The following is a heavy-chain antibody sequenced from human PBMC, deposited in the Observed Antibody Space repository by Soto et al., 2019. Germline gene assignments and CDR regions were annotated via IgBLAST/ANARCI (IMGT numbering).Heavy chain of an antibody. D-gene: IGHD6-19*01. CDR1: GFSFTGYY. J-gene: IGHJ4*02. CDR2: INNGGGT. Sequence: ASVKVSCKASGFSFTGYYIHWLRQAPGQGLEWMGWINNGGGTIYAQKFQGRLTMTRDTSITTAYMELSRLSSDDTAFYYCATSSDWSPLLDYWGQGTLVTVSS. CDR3: ATSSDWSPLLDY. V-gene: IGHV1-2*02.